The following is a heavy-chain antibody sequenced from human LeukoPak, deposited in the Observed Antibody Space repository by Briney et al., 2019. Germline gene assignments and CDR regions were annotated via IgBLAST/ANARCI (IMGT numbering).Heavy chain of an antibody. V-gene: IGHV3-23*01. Sequence: QAGGSLRLSCAASGFTFINYAMTWVRQAPGKGLEWVSAISGSGGSTYYADSVKGRFTISRDNSKNTLYLQMNSLRAEDTAVYYCAKDGGGFVERWGRKEFDYWGQGTLVTVSS. CDR2: ISGSGGST. CDR1: GFTFINYA. J-gene: IGHJ4*02. CDR3: AKDGGGFVERWGRKEFDY. D-gene: IGHD3-16*01.